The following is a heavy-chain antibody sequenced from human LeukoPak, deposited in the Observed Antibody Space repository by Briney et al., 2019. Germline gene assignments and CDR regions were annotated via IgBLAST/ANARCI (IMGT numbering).Heavy chain of an antibody. J-gene: IGHJ4*02. Sequence: GGSLRLSCAASGFTFSSYSMNWVRQAPGKGLEWVSAISGSGGSTYYADSVKGRFTISRDNSKNTLYLQMNSLRAEDTAVYYCAKELYYDFWSGRNGGLDYWGQGTLVTVSS. CDR1: GFTFSSYS. D-gene: IGHD3-3*01. CDR3: AKELYYDFWSGRNGGLDY. CDR2: ISGSGGST. V-gene: IGHV3-23*01.